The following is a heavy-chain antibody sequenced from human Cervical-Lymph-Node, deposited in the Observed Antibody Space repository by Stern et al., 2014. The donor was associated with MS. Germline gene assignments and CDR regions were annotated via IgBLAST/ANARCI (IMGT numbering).Heavy chain of an antibody. D-gene: IGHD2-2*02. V-gene: IGHV1-2*02. Sequence: VQLVESGAEVKKPGASVKVSCKASGYTFTGYYIHWVRQAPGQGLEWMGWINPNSGGTNYAQKFQGRVTLSRDTSISTAYMELSRLRSDDTAVYFCARGGMGYCSSTNCYTDFDYWGQGTLVTVSS. CDR2: INPNSGGT. J-gene: IGHJ4*02. CDR3: ARGGMGYCSSTNCYTDFDY. CDR1: GYTFTGYY.